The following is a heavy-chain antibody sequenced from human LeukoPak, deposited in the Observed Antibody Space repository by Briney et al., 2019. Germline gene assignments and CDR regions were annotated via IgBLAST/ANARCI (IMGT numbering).Heavy chain of an antibody. CDR2: VSSNGGST. V-gene: IGHV3-64D*06. D-gene: IGHD4-17*01. CDR1: GFTFSSYA. CDR3: AGRLRSDPYYFDF. Sequence: GGSLRLSCSASGFTFSSYAMHWVRQTPGKGLEYVSAVSSNGGSTYYADSVRGRFTTSRDNSKNTVSLQMNSLRAEDTAVYYCAGRLRSDPYYFDFWGQGALVTVSS. J-gene: IGHJ4*02.